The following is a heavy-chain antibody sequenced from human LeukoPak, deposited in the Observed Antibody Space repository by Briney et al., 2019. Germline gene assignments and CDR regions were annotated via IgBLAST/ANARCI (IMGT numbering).Heavy chain of an antibody. CDR3: AKVAVADGYNWFDP. J-gene: IGHJ5*02. CDR1: GFIFNNYG. CDR2: ISGSGGST. Sequence: GGSLRLSCTASGFIFNNYGMNWVRQAPGKGLEWVSAISGSGGSTYYAASVKGRFTISRDNSKNTLYLQMNSLRAEDTAVYYCAKVAVADGYNWFDPWGQGTLVTVSS. D-gene: IGHD6-19*01. V-gene: IGHV3-23*01.